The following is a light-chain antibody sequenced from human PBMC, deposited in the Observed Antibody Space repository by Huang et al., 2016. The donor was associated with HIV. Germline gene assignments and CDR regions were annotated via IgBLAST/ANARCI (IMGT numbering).Light chain of an antibody. J-gene: IGKJ4*01. CDR3: LQYYSFPLT. Sequence: DIVMTQPPDSLAVSLGVRATFHDTSSQIVFLNSKNNNYLEWYQQKPGQGPMLLVYWSTTRAAGVPYRFSGIGSETDFALTISILRVEDVAVYYCLQYYSFPLTFGGRTKVEIK. CDR1: QIVFLNSKNNNY. CDR2: WST. V-gene: IGKV4-1*01.